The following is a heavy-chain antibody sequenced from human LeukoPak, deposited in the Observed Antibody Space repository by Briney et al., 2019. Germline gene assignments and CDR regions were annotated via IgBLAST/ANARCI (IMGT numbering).Heavy chain of an antibody. V-gene: IGHV2-5*01. Sequence: SGPTLVKPTQTLTLTCTFSGFSLSTSGVGVGWIRQPPGKALEWLALIYWNDDKRYSPSLKSRLTITKDTSKNQVVLTMTNMDPVDTATYYCAHRRVRYFDWLNWFDPWGQGTLVTVSS. D-gene: IGHD3-9*01. CDR3: AHRRVRYFDWLNWFDP. CDR2: IYWNDDK. CDR1: GFSLSTSGVG. J-gene: IGHJ5*02.